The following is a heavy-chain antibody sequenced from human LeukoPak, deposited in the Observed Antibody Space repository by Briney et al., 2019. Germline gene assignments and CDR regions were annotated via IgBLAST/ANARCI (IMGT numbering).Heavy chain of an antibody. D-gene: IGHD3-10*01. V-gene: IGHV1-8*01. CDR3: ARGWFGGGSDAFDI. CDR1: GYTFTSYD. Sequence: ASVKVSCKASGYTFTSYDINWVRQATGQGLEWVGWMNPNSGNTGYAQKFQGRVTMTRNTSISTAYMELSSLRSEDTAVYYCARGWFGGGSDAFDIWGQGTMVTVSS. J-gene: IGHJ3*02. CDR2: MNPNSGNT.